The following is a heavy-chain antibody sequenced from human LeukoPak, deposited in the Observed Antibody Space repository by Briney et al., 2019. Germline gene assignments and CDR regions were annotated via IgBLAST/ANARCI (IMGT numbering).Heavy chain of an antibody. D-gene: IGHD2-2*02. CDR1: GGSISSYY. V-gene: IGHV4-59*01. CDR3: ARHRYCSSTSCYRRGAFDY. J-gene: IGHJ4*02. CDR2: FYYSGST. Sequence: SETLSLTCTVSGGSISSYYWSWIRQPPGKGLEWIGYFYYSGSTNYNPSLKSRVTISVDTSKNQFSLKLYSVTAADTAVYYCARHRYCSSTSCYRRGAFDYWGQGTLVTVSS.